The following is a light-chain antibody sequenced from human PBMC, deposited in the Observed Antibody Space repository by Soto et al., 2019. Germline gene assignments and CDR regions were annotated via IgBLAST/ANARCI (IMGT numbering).Light chain of an antibody. J-gene: IGKJ2*01. CDR3: QQYGSSPRT. Sequence: EIVLTQSPGTLSLSPGERATVSCRASQSVSSDYLAWYQQKPGQPPRLLFYGASSRATGIPDRFSGSGSGTEFTLTIRRLEPEDFAVYYCQQYGSSPRTFGQGTKLEIK. CDR1: QSVSSDY. CDR2: GAS. V-gene: IGKV3-20*01.